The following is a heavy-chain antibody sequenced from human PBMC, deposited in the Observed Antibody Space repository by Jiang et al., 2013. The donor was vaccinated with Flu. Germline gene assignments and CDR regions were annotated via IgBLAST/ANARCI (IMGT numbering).Heavy chain of an antibody. CDR1: GDSVSSNSAA. CDR3: ARVYYGSGSDDAFDI. Sequence: AISGDSVSSNSAAWNWIRQSPSRGLEWLGRTYYRSKWYNDYAVSVKSRITINPDTSKNQFSLQLNSVTPEDTAVYFCARVYYGSGSDDAFDIWGQGTMVTVSS. J-gene: IGHJ3*02. CDR2: TYYRSKWYN. D-gene: IGHD3-10*01. V-gene: IGHV6-1*01.